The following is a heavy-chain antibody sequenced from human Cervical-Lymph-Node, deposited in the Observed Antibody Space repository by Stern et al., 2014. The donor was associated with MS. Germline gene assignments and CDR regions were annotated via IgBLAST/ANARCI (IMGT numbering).Heavy chain of an antibody. Sequence: QEQLVQSGAEVKKPGASVRVSCKVSGYTLSELSMHWVRQAPGKGLEWMANFDPEDGETTYAQKFQGRVTLTEDRGRDTAYMELRSLRVEDTAVYYCAVDVAPGWGQGTLVTVSS. CDR2: FDPEDGET. CDR1: GYTLSELS. V-gene: IGHV1-24*01. CDR3: AVDVAPG. J-gene: IGHJ4*02. D-gene: IGHD2-15*01.